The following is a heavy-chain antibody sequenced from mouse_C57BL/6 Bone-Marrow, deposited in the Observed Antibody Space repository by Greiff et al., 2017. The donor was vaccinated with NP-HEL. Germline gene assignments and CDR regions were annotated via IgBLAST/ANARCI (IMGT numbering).Heavy chain of an antibody. Sequence: QVQLQQPGAELVMPGASVKLSCKASGYTFTSYWMHWVKQRPGQGLEWIGEIDPSDSYPNYNQKFKGKSTLTVDKSSSTAYMQLSSLTSEDSAVYYCALYSHPSMDYWGQGTSVTVSS. V-gene: IGHV1-69*01. CDR3: ALYSHPSMDY. D-gene: IGHD2-12*01. CDR1: GYTFTSYW. J-gene: IGHJ4*01. CDR2: IDPSDSYP.